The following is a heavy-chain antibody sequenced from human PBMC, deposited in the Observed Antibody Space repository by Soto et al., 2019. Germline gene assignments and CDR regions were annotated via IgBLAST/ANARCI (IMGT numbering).Heavy chain of an antibody. D-gene: IGHD3-10*01. J-gene: IGHJ4*02. CDR2: ISWNGGST. Sequence: GGSLRLSCAASGFTFSSYAMSWVRQAPGKGLEWVSTISWNGGSTGYADSVKGRFTISRDNAKNSLYLQMNSLRAEDTALYHCARDTYYYGSGSYQDYWGQGTLVTVSS. V-gene: IGHV3-20*01. CDR3: ARDTYYYGSGSYQDY. CDR1: GFTFSSYA.